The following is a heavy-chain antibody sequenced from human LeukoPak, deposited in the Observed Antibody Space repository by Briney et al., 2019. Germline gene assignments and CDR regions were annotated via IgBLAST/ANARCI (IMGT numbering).Heavy chain of an antibody. J-gene: IGHJ3*01. D-gene: IGHD3-3*01. V-gene: IGHV3-7*01. CDR2: IKQDGSEK. Sequence: GGSLRLSCAASGFTFSSYWMTWVRQAPGKGLEWVANIKQDGSEKNYVDSVKGRFTISRDNGKNSLYLQLNSLRAEDTAVYYCARDRGGGEFRSGYHDAFDFWGQGTLVTVSS. CDR3: ARDRGGGEFRSGYHDAFDF. CDR1: GFTFSSYW.